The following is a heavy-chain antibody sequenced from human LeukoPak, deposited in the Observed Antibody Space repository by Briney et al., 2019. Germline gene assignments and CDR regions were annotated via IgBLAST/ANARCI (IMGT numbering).Heavy chain of an antibody. D-gene: IGHD3-22*01. V-gene: IGHV4-34*01. J-gene: IGHJ4*02. CDR2: INHSGST. CDR3: ARDDGFYYDSCFDY. Sequence: PSETLSLTCAVYGGSFSGYYWSWIRPPPGKGLEWIGEINHSGSTNYNPSLKSRVTISVDTSKNQFSLKLSSVTAADTAVYYCARDDGFYYDSCFDYWGQGTLVTVSS. CDR1: GGSFSGYY.